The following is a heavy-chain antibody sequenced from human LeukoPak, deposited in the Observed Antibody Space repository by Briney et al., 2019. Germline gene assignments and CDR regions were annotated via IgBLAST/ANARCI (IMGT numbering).Heavy chain of an antibody. CDR1: GFTFSTYN. D-gene: IGHD3-10*01. CDR3: ARVGLLWFGELLYLEFPIDY. CDR2: ISSSGSTI. Sequence: GGSLRLSCAASGFTFSTYNMNWVRLAPGKGLEWVSYISSSGSTIYYADSVKGRFTISRDNAKNSLYLQMNSLRAEDTAVYYCARVGLLWFGELLYLEFPIDYWGQGTLVTVSS. J-gene: IGHJ4*02. V-gene: IGHV3-48*04.